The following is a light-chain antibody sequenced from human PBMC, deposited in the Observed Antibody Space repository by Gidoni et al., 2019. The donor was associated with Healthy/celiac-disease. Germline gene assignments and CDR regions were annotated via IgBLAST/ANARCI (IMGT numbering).Light chain of an antibody. Sequence: DIVMTQSPATLSVSPGERATLSCRASQSVSSNLAWYQQKPGQAPRLLIYGASTRATGIPARFSGSGSGTEFTLTISSLQSEDFAVDYCQQYNNWPLWTFGQGTKVEIK. V-gene: IGKV3-15*01. CDR2: GAS. J-gene: IGKJ1*01. CDR1: QSVSSN. CDR3: QQYNNWPLWT.